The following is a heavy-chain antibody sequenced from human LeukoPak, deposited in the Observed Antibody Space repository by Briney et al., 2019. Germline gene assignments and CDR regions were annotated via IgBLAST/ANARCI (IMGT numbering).Heavy chain of an antibody. Sequence: PGGSLRLSCAASGFTFSSYGMSWVRQAPGKGLEWVSAISGSGGSTYYADSVKGRFTISRDNSKNTLYLQMNSLRAEDTAVYYCARMVEGTVTIAFENWFDPWGQGTLVTVSS. CDR2: ISGSGGST. CDR3: ARMVEGTVTIAFENWFDP. V-gene: IGHV3-23*01. J-gene: IGHJ5*02. D-gene: IGHD4-11*01. CDR1: GFTFSSYG.